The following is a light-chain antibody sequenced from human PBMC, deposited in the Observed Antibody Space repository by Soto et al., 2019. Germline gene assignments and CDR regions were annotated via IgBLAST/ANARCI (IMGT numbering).Light chain of an antibody. J-gene: IGLJ1*01. CDR1: XXNIGSNY. Sequence: QSVLTQPPSASGTPGQRVTISCSGSXXNIGSNYVYWYQQLPGTAPKLLIYSNNQRPSGVPDRFSGSKSGTSASLAISGLRSEDEADYYCAAWDDSLSGFYVFGTGTKLTVL. CDR2: SNN. CDR3: AAWDDSLSGFYV. V-gene: IGLV1-47*02.